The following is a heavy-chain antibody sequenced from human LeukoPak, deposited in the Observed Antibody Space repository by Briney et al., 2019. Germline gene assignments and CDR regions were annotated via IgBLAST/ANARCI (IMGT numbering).Heavy chain of an antibody. J-gene: IGHJ4*02. V-gene: IGHV3-21*01. Sequence: TGGSLRLSCAASGFTFIGYRMTWVRQAPGKGLEWVSSISGSSSYIYYADSVKGRFTISRHNAKKSLYLQMNSLRAEDTAVYYCARVAVYSSGHYFDYWGQGTPVIVSS. CDR2: ISGSSSYI. CDR3: ARVAVYSSGHYFDY. D-gene: IGHD3-22*01. CDR1: GFTFIGYR.